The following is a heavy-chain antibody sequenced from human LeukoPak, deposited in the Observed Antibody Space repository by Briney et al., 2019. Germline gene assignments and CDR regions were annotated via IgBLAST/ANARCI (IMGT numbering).Heavy chain of an antibody. CDR2: IYYSGRT. Sequence: SETLSLTCTVSGGSISSYYWSWIRQPPGKGLEWIGYIYYSGRTNYNPSLKSRITILVDTSKNQFSLKLSSVTAADTAVYYCARAETQYYDFWSGYHNWFDPWGQGTLVTVSS. J-gene: IGHJ5*02. CDR1: GGSISSYY. V-gene: IGHV4-59*01. D-gene: IGHD3-3*01. CDR3: ARAETQYYDFWSGYHNWFDP.